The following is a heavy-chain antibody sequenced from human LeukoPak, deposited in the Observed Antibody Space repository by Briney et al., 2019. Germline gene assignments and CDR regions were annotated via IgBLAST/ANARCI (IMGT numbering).Heavy chain of an antibody. J-gene: IGHJ5*02. CDR3: ARGNSGYDS. Sequence: PSETLSLTCTVSGGSISSSTYYGGWIRQPPGKGLEWIGSIFYSGNTYYNPSLKSRVTISIDTSKNQFSLKLSSVTAADTAVYYCARGNSGYDSWGQGTLVTVSS. D-gene: IGHD5-12*01. CDR2: IFYSGNT. CDR1: GGSISSSTYY. V-gene: IGHV4-39*07.